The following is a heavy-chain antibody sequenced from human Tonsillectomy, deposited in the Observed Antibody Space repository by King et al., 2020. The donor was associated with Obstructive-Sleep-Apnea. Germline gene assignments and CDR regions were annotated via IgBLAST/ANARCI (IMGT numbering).Heavy chain of an antibody. D-gene: IGHD4-11*01. CDR2: IYWDDDK. V-gene: IGHV2-5*02. CDR3: AHAYTVGHFDY. J-gene: IGHJ4*02. CDR1: GFSLSTSGVG. Sequence: TLKESGPTLVKPPQTLTLTCTFSGFSLSTSGVGVGWIRQSPGKALEWLALIYWDDDKRYSPSLKSRLTITKDTSKNQVVLTMTNMDPVDTATYYCAHAYTVGHFDYWGQGTLVTVSS.